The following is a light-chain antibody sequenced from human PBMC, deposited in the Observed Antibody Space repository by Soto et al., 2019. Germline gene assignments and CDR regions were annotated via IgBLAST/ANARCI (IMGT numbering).Light chain of an antibody. Sequence: QSVLTQPPSASGTPGQRVAISCSGSSSNSGSNYVYWYQQRPGTAPKLLIYRNNQRPSGVPDRFSGSKSGTSASLAISGLRSEDEADYYCAAWDDSLSGPVFGGGPQLTVL. V-gene: IGLV1-47*01. CDR3: AAWDDSLSGPV. CDR1: SSNSGSNY. J-gene: IGLJ7*01. CDR2: RNN.